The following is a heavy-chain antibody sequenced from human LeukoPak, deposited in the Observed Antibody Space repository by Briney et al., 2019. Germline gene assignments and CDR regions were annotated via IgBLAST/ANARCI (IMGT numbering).Heavy chain of an antibody. D-gene: IGHD3-3*01. V-gene: IGHV4-34*01. Sequence: SETLSLTCTVSGGSISSYYWSWIRQPPGKGLEWIGEINHSGSTNYNPSLKGRVTISVDTSKNQFSLKLSSVTAADTAVYYCARDRHFFGVVYNWFDPWGQGTLVTVSS. J-gene: IGHJ5*02. CDR1: GGSISSYY. CDR3: ARDRHFFGVVYNWFDP. CDR2: INHSGST.